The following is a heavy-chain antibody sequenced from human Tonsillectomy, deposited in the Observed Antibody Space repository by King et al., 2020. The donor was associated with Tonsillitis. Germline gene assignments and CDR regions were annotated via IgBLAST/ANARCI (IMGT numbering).Heavy chain of an antibody. CDR3: EAFLDDFWSGYYHDAFDI. J-gene: IGHJ3*02. Sequence: VQLVESGGGLVQPGGSLRLSCAASGFTFSSYAMSWVRQAPGKGLEWVSAISGSGGSTYYADYVKGRLTISRDNSKNPLYLQMNSLRAEDTAVYYCEAFLDDFWSGYYHDAFDIWGQGTMVTVSS. CDR2: ISGSGGST. CDR1: GFTFSSYA. V-gene: IGHV3-23*04. D-gene: IGHD3-3*01.